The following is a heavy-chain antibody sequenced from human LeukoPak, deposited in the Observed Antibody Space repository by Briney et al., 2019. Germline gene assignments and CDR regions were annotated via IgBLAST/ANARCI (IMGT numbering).Heavy chain of an antibody. Sequence: GASVKVSCKASGYTSTSYGISWVRQAPGQGLEWMGWISAYNDNTNYAQKFQGRVTMTTDTSTSTAYMELRSLRSDDTAVYYCARDGAIVVVPAAIREARRYFDYWGQGTLVTVSS. CDR2: ISAYNDNT. CDR1: GYTSTSYG. J-gene: IGHJ4*02. CDR3: ARDGAIVVVPAAIREARRYFDY. V-gene: IGHV1-18*01. D-gene: IGHD2-2*02.